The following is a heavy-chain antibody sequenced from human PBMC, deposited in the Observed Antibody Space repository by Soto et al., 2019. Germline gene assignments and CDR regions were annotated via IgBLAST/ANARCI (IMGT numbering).Heavy chain of an antibody. D-gene: IGHD4-4*01. Sequence: QITLKESGPTLVKPTETLTLTCSFSGFSLTASAVGVGWIRQPPGKALEWLALIYSDADKRSSPSLKNRVTITKDTSTNHVVLTLTNIDPVDTGTYYCAHSLSNFRFFDYWGQGLLVTVSS. J-gene: IGHJ4*02. CDR2: IYSDADK. CDR3: AHSLSNFRFFDY. CDR1: GFSLTASAVG. V-gene: IGHV2-5*02.